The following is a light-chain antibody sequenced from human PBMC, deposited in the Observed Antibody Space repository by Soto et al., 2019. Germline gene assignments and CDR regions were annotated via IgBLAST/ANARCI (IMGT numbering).Light chain of an antibody. V-gene: IGLV7-46*01. CDR2: NTN. Sequence: QAVGTQEPSLTVSPGGTVTVTCGSSTGAVTSGHYPYWFQQKPGQAPRTLIYNTNNKQSWTPARFSGSLLGGKAALTLSGAQPEDEAEYYCLLSYNGARVFGSGTKLTVL. CDR3: LLSYNGARV. J-gene: IGLJ1*01. CDR1: TGAVTSGHY.